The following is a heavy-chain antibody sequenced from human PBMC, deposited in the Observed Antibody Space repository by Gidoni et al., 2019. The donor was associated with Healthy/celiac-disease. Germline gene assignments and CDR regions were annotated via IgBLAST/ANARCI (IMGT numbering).Heavy chain of an antibody. D-gene: IGHD6-19*01. CDR3: ARGSIAVAGVDY. CDR1: GGSISSGSYY. J-gene: IGHJ4*02. Sequence: QVQLQESGPGLVKPSQTLSLTCTVSGGSISSGSYYWSWIRQPAGKGLEWIGRIYTSGSTNYNPSLKSRVTMSVDTSKNQFSLKLSSVTAADTAVYYCARGSIAVAGVDYWGQGTLVTVSS. CDR2: IYTSGST. V-gene: IGHV4-61*02.